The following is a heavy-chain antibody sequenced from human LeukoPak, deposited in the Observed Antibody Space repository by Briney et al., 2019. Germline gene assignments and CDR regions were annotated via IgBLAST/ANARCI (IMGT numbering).Heavy chain of an antibody. CDR1: GGSISSSSYY. D-gene: IGHD3-10*01. Sequence: PSETLSLTCTVSGGSISSSSYYWGWIRQPPGKGLEWIGSIYYSGSTYYNPSLKSRVTISVDTSKNQFSLKLSSVTAADTAVYYCARQSGYFDYWGQGTLVTVSS. V-gene: IGHV4-39*01. CDR3: ARQSGYFDY. CDR2: IYYSGST. J-gene: IGHJ4*02.